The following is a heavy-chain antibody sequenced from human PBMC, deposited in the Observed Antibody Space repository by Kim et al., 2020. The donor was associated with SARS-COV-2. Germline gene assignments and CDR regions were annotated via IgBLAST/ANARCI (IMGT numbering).Heavy chain of an antibody. J-gene: IGHJ4*02. Sequence: SVKGRFTISRDNSKNTLYLQMNSLRAEDTAVYYCAKATRRSWCYGVAMDYWGQGTLVTVSS. D-gene: IGHD6-13*01. V-gene: IGHV3-23*01. CDR3: AKATRRSWCYGVAMDY.